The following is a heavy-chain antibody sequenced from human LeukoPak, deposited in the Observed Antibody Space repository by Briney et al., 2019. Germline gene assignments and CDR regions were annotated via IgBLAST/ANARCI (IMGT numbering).Heavy chain of an antibody. CDR3: AREVVGYYYDSSGYYSDYFDY. D-gene: IGHD3-22*01. V-gene: IGHV4-61*01. CDR2: IYYSGRT. CDR1: GGSISSSSYY. J-gene: IGHJ4*02. Sequence: SETLSLTRTVAGGSISSSSYYWGWIRQPPGKGLEWIGYIYYSGRTNYTPSLKSRVTISVDTSQYQFSLKLSSVTAADTAVYYCAREVVGYYYDSSGYYSDYFDYWGQGTLVTVSS.